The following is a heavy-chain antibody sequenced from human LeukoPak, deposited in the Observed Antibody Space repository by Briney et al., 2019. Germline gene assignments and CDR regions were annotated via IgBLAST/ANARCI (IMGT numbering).Heavy chain of an antibody. D-gene: IGHD4-17*01. CDR2: ISSSSSYI. CDR1: GFTFSSYS. CDR3: ARDALDDYGDYLLGSFDY. V-gene: IGHV3-21*01. Sequence: PGGSLRLSCAASGFTFSSYSMNWVRQAPGKGLEWVSSISSSSSYIYYADSVKGRFTIYRDNDKNSLYLQMNSLRAEDTAVYYCARDALDDYGDYLLGSFDYWGQGTLVTVSS. J-gene: IGHJ4*02.